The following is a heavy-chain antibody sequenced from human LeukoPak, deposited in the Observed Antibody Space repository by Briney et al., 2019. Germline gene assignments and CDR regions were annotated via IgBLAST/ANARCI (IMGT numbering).Heavy chain of an antibody. CDR2: IYPGDSDT. CDR1: GYSFTSYW. D-gene: IGHD2-2*01. J-gene: IGHJ3*02. Sequence: GESLQISWKGSGYSFTSYWIGWGRQMPGKGLEWMGIIYPGDSDTRYSPSFQGQVTISADKSISTAYLQWSSLKASDTAMYYCARPPVGYCSSTSCYFDAFDIWGQGTMVTVSS. V-gene: IGHV5-51*01. CDR3: ARPPVGYCSSTSCYFDAFDI.